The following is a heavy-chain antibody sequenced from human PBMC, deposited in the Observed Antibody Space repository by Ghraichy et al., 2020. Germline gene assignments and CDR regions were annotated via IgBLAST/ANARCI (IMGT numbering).Heavy chain of an antibody. J-gene: IGHJ4*02. D-gene: IGHD1-26*01. CDR2: RSPDKETK. V-gene: IGHV3-30*03. CDR1: GFPFSRYG. CDR3: ARGNDGSPDS. Sequence: GGSLRLSCKASGFPFSRYGFHWVRQAPGKGLEWVAVRSPDKETKFYADSVRGRFTISRDDSKSTLFLRMNNLRPEDTGMYYCARGNDGSPDSWGPGTLVIVSS.